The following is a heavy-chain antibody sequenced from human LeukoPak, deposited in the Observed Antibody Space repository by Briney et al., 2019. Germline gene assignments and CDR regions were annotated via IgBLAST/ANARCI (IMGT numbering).Heavy chain of an antibody. D-gene: IGHD3-10*01. Sequence: SGTLSLTCTVSGGSISSSSYYGGWIRQPPGKGLEWIGSIYYSGSTYYNPSLKSRVTISVDTSKNQFSLKLSSVTAADTAVYYCARVPWFGELSAYYFDYWGQGTLVTVSS. V-gene: IGHV4-39*07. J-gene: IGHJ4*02. CDR2: IYYSGST. CDR3: ARVPWFGELSAYYFDY. CDR1: GGSISSSSYY.